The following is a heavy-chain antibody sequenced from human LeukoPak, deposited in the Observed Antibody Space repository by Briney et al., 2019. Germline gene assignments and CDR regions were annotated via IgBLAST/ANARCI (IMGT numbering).Heavy chain of an antibody. J-gene: IGHJ4*02. CDR2: IYYSGST. D-gene: IGHD2-15*01. CDR3: ARQRWEDCSGGSCRLNYFDY. Sequence: SETLSLTCAVYGGSFSGYYWSWIRQPPGKGLEWIGGIYYSGSTYYNPSLKSRVTISVDTSKNQFSLKLNSVTAADTAMYYCARQRWEDCSGGSCRLNYFDYWGQGTLVTVSS. V-gene: IGHV4-34*01. CDR1: GGSFSGYY.